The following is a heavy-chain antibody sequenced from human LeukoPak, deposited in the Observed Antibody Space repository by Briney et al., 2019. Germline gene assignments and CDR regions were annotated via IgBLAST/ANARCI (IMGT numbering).Heavy chain of an antibody. CDR3: ARDSGGARGDYFDY. CDR1: GYTFTGYY. J-gene: IGHJ4*02. V-gene: IGHV1-2*06. D-gene: IGHD3-10*01. CDR2: INPNSGGT. Sequence: ASVKASCKASGYTFTGYYMHWVRQAPGQGLEWMGRINPNSGGTNYAQKFQGRVTMTRDTSISTAYMELSRLRSEDTAVYYCARDSGGARGDYFDYWGQGTLVTVSS.